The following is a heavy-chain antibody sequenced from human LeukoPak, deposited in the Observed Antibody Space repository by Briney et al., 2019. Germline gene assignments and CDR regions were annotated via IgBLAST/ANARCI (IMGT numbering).Heavy chain of an antibody. CDR2: IYYSGST. CDR3: ERVLLEPLWESGAVSYYHYMDV. Sequence: PSETLSLTCTVSGGSISSYYWSWIRQPPGKRLEWIGYIYYSGSTNYNPSLKSRVTISVDTSKNQYSLKLSSVTAADTAVYYCERVLLEPLWESGAVSYYHYMDVWGKGTTVTVSS. V-gene: IGHV4-59*01. J-gene: IGHJ6*03. D-gene: IGHD3-16*01. CDR1: GGSISSYY.